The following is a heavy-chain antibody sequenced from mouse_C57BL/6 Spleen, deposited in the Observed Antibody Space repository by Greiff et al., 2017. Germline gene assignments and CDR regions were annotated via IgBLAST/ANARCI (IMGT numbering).Heavy chain of an antibody. CDR1: GYSITSGYY. Sequence: EVKLMESGPGLVKPSQSLSLTCSVTGYSITSGYYWNWIRQFPGNKLEWMGYISYDGSNNYNPSLKNRISITRDTSKNQFFLKLNSVTTEDTATYYCAREAYYYGSSLFDYWGQGTTLTVSS. V-gene: IGHV3-6*01. CDR2: ISYDGSN. CDR3: AREAYYYGSSLFDY. D-gene: IGHD1-1*01. J-gene: IGHJ2*01.